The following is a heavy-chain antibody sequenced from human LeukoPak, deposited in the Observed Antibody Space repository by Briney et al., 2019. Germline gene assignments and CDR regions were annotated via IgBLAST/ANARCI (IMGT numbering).Heavy chain of an antibody. CDR1: GFTFSSYW. Sequence: GGSLRLSCAASGFTFSSYWMHWVRQAPGKGLVWVSRIKSDGSTRYADSVKGRFTISRDNAKNTVSLQMNSLGAEDTGVYYCARAPSEIGGYYPEYFRHWGQGTLVTVSP. V-gene: IGHV3-74*01. CDR2: IKSDGST. CDR3: ARAPSEIGGYYPEYFRH. J-gene: IGHJ1*01. D-gene: IGHD3-22*01.